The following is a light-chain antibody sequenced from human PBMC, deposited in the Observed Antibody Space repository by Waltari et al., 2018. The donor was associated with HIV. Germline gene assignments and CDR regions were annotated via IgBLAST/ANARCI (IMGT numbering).Light chain of an antibody. CDR3: SAWDRSLSVVV. J-gene: IGLJ2*01. CDR1: STNVCNQG. CDR2: SNN. Sequence: QAGLTQSPSVSKGLRQTATLTCTGTSTNVCNQGPTWLQQHQGHPPKLLSYSNNNRPSGISERFSASRSGNTASLTITGLQPEDEADYFCSAWDRSLSVVVFGGGTTLTVL. V-gene: IGLV10-54*04.